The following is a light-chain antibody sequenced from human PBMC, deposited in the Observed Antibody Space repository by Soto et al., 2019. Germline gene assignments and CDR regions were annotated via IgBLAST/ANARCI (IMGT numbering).Light chain of an antibody. CDR3: QQRSNWPPVT. CDR1: QSVKNY. J-gene: IGKJ4*01. Sequence: EIVLTQSPATLSLSPGERATLSCRASQSVKNYLAWYQQKPGQAPRLLIYDASNTATGIPARFSGSGSGTDFTLTISSLEPEDSAVYYFQQRSNWPPVTFGGGTKVEIK. V-gene: IGKV3-11*01. CDR2: DAS.